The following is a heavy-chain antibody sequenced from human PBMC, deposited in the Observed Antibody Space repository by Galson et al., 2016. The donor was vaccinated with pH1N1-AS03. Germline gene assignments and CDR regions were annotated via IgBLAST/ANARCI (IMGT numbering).Heavy chain of an antibody. CDR1: GFSFSTNW. V-gene: IGHV3-74*01. Sequence: SLRLSCAASGFSFSTNWMHWVRQAPGKGLVWVAHINEDGSTARHADSVKGRFIISRDNAKKTLYLHMNSLRAEDTAVYYCARDVGGPYDYWGQGTLVTVSS. CDR2: INEDGSTA. CDR3: ARDVGGPYDY. J-gene: IGHJ4*02. D-gene: IGHD4-23*01.